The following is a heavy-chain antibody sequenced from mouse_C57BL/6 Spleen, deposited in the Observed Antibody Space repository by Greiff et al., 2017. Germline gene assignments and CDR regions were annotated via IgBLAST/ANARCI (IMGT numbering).Heavy chain of an antibody. CDR3: AGSSSYWYFDV. D-gene: IGHD1-1*01. Sequence: EVKLQESGPGLVKPSQSLSLTCSVTGYSITSGYYWNWIRQFPGNKLEWMGYISYDGSNNYNPSLKNRISITRDTSKNQFFLKLNSVTTEDTATYYCAGSSSYWYFDVWGTGTTVTVSS. CDR2: ISYDGSN. J-gene: IGHJ1*03. CDR1: GYSITSGYY. V-gene: IGHV3-6*01.